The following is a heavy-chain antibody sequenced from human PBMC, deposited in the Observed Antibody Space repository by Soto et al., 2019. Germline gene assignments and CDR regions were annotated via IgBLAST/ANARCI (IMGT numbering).Heavy chain of an antibody. CDR2: INPSGGTT. D-gene: IGHD3-10*01. V-gene: IGHV1-46*01. CDR3: ARDRDTGIRVSFDY. CDR1: GYTFTSYY. J-gene: IGHJ4*02. Sequence: QVQLVQSGAEVKKPGASVKVSCKASGYTFTSYYMHWVRQAPGQGLEWMGIINPSGGTTSYAPKFQGRVTMTRDTSTNTVYLELSSLRSEDTAVYYCARDRDTGIRVSFDYWGQGTLVTVSS.